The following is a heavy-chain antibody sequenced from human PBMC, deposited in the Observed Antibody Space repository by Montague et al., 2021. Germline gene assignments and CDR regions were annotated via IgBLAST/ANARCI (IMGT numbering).Heavy chain of an antibody. D-gene: IGHD3-10*01. CDR2: ININDSIL. J-gene: IGHJ5*02. CDR1: GFTFSVYS. Sequence: SLRLSCAASGFTFSVYSMHWVRQVPEKGLVWVAHININDSILTYADSVKGRFTISRDNAKNTLYLQMNSLRAEDTAVYYCTRDRGSGSHISGFDPWGQGTLVTVSS. CDR3: TRDRGSGSHISGFDP. V-gene: IGHV3-74*03.